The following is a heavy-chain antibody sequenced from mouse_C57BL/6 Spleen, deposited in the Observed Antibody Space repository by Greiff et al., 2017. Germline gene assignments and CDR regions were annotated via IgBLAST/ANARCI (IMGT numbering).Heavy chain of an antibody. CDR1: GYTFTSYW. J-gene: IGHJ3*01. D-gene: IGHD1-1*01. CDR2: IDPSDSYT. Sequence: QVQLQQPGAELVKPGASVKLSCKASGYTFTSYWMQWVKQRPGQGLEWIGEIDPSDSYTNYNQKFKGKATLTVDTSSSTAYMQLSSLTSEDSAVYYCARPPFITTVEGFAYGGQGTLVTVSA. V-gene: IGHV1-50*01. CDR3: ARPPFITTVEGFAY.